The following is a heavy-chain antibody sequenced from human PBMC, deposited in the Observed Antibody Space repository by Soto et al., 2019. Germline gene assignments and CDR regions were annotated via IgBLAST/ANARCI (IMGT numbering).Heavy chain of an antibody. CDR3: AKDWAATRGYLDS. CDR2: IGGSGDTT. D-gene: IGHD6-13*01. J-gene: IGHJ4*02. V-gene: IGHV3-23*01. Sequence: CVASGFSFTTYAMSWVRQAPGKGLEWVSAIGGSGDTTYYADSVRGRFTISRDNSKNTLYLQMNSLRAEDAAIYYCAKDWAATRGYLDSWGQGTLVTVAS. CDR1: GFSFTTYA.